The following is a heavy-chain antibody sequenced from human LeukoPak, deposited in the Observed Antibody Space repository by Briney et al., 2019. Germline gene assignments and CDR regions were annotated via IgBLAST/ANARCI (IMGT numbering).Heavy chain of an antibody. D-gene: IGHD5-24*01. J-gene: IGHJ4*02. Sequence: GGSLRLSCAASGIILSSYWMSWVRQAPGKGLEWVSGIRADAVTTYYADSVKGRFIISRDNSKNTVYLQMNSLSAEDAAVYYCVKDDGWVQYANWGQGTLVTVSS. CDR1: GIILSSYW. CDR2: IRADAVTT. CDR3: VKDDGWVQYAN. V-gene: IGHV3-23*01.